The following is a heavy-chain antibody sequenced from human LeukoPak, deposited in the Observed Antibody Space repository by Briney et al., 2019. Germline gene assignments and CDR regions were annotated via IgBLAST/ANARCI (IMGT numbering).Heavy chain of an antibody. Sequence: PSETLSLTCAVYGGSFSGYYWSWIRQPPGKGLEWIGEINHSGSTNYNPSLKSRVTISVDTSKNQFSLKLSSVTAADTAVYYCASNNYVWGSYRKFDYWGQGTLVTVSS. D-gene: IGHD3-16*02. J-gene: IGHJ4*02. CDR3: ASNNYVWGSYRKFDY. CDR2: INHSGST. V-gene: IGHV4-34*01. CDR1: GGSFSGYY.